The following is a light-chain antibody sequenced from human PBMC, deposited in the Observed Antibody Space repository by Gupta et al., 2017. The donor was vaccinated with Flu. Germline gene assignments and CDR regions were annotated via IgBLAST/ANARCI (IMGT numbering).Light chain of an antibody. CDR2: GAS. CDR1: QAISNW. V-gene: IGKV1-12*01. Sequence: SSVSASVGDTVTITCRASQAISNWLAWYQQKPGKAPKLLVYGASSLQSGVPSRFSGSGYGTDFTLTISSLQPEDFAPYYCQQAYTFPPLTFGGGTKVEIK. CDR3: QQAYTFPPLT. J-gene: IGKJ4*01.